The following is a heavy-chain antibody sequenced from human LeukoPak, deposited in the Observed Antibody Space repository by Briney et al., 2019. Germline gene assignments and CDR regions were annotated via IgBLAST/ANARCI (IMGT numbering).Heavy chain of an antibody. CDR1: GFTFSSYG. D-gene: IGHD1-26*01. V-gene: IGHV3-33*06. CDR2: IWYGGSNK. CDR3: AKRVGATAFDS. Sequence: GGSLRLSCAASGFTFSSYGMHWVRQAPGKGLEWVAVIWYGGSNKYYADSVKGRFTISRDNSKNTLYLQMNSLRADDTAVYYCAKRVGATAFDSWGQGTLVTVSS. J-gene: IGHJ4*02.